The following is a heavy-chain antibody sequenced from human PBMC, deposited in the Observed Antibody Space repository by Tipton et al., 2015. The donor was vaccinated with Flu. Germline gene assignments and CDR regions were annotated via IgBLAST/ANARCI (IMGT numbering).Heavy chain of an antibody. CDR3: ARDHPPSITVLGEITDYFGMDV. J-gene: IGHJ6*02. Sequence: SLRLSCAASGFTFSNFGIHWVRQAPGKGLEWVAFIRSDGSNKYYADSVKGRFTISRDNSKNTLYLQMNSLRAEDTAVYYCARDHPPSITVLGEITDYFGMDVWGQGTTVTVSS. D-gene: IGHD3-3*01. CDR2: IRSDGSNK. V-gene: IGHV3-30*02. CDR1: GFTFSNFG.